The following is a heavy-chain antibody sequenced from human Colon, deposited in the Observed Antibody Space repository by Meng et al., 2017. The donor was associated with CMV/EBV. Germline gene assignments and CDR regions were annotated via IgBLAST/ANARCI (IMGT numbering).Heavy chain of an antibody. Sequence: ISTGDYYWSWIRQPRGKGLEWIGYIYNSGSTLYNPSRQSRVTISVDKSKNQFSLNLSSVTAADTAMYFCGAEPTYVYDSSGYYYPDYWGQGTLVTVSS. V-gene: IGHV4-30-4*01. D-gene: IGHD3-22*01. J-gene: IGHJ4*02. CDR3: GAEPTYVYDSSGYYYPDY. CDR2: IYNSGST. CDR1: ISTGDYY.